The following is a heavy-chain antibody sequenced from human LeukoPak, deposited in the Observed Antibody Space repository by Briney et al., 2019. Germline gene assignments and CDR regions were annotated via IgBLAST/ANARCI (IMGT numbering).Heavy chain of an antibody. CDR2: ISWNSGSI. CDR1: GFTFDDYA. Sequence: GGSLRLSCAASGFTFDDYAMHWVRQAPGKGLEWVSGISWNSGSIDYADSVKGRFTISRDNTKNSLYLQMNSLRTEDTALYYCATGRHFDWPEVFKYWGQGTLVIVSS. J-gene: IGHJ4*02. CDR3: ATGRHFDWPEVFKY. D-gene: IGHD3-9*01. V-gene: IGHV3-9*01.